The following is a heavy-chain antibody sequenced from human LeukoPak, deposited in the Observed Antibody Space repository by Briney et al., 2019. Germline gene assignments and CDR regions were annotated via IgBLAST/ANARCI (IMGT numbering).Heavy chain of an antibody. Sequence: GASVKVSCKASGYTFTSYYMHWVRQAPGQGLEWMGIINPSGGSTSYAQKFQGRVTMTRDMSTSTVYMELSSLRSEDTAVYYCARGMRYSSSWYPWDYYYYGMDVWGQGTTVTVSS. V-gene: IGHV1-46*01. CDR3: ARGMRYSSSWYPWDYYYYGMDV. CDR2: INPSGGST. J-gene: IGHJ6*02. D-gene: IGHD6-13*01. CDR1: GYTFTSYY.